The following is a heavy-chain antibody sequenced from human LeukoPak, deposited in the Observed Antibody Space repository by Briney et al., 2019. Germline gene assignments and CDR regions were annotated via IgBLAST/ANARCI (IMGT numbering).Heavy chain of an antibody. CDR1: GGSISSGSYY. CDR3: ARESGGYCSGGSCSAQDYYYYMDV. D-gene: IGHD2-15*01. J-gene: IGHJ6*03. V-gene: IGHV4-61*02. CDR2: IYTSGST. Sequence: PSETLSLTCTVSGGSISSGSYYWSWIRQPAGTGLEWIGRIYTSGSTNYNPSLKSRVTISVDTSKNQFSLKLSSVTAADTAVYYCARESGGYCSGGSCSAQDYYYYMDVWGKGTTVTVSS.